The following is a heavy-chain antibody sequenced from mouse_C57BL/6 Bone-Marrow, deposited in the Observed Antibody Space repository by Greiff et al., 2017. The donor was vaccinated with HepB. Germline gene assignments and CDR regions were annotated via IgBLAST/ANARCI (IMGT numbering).Heavy chain of an antibody. CDR1: GFTFSDYG. J-gene: IGHJ4*01. D-gene: IGHD1-1*01. CDR2: ISSGSSTI. V-gene: IGHV5-17*01. CDR3: ARRVYYGSSYLYAMDY. Sequence: DVMLVESGGGLVKPGGSLKLSCAASGFTFSDYGMHWVRQAPEKGLEWVAYISSGSSTIYYADTVKGRFTISRDNAKNTLFLQMTSLRSEDTAMYYCARRVYYGSSYLYAMDYWGQGTSVTVSS.